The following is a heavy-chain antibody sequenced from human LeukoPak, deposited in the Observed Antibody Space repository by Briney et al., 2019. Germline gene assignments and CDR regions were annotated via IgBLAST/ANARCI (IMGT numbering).Heavy chain of an antibody. CDR2: IWYDGSNK. D-gene: IGHD2-15*01. CDR1: GFIFSTYG. V-gene: IGHV3-33*01. J-gene: IGHJ2*01. Sequence: PGGSLRLSCAASGFIFSTYGMHWVRQAPGKGLEWVAVIWYDGSNKYYADSVKGRFTISRDNSRNTLYLQMNSLRAEDTAVYYCARNSPGYCSGGSCSSYWYFDLWGRGPLVTVSS. CDR3: ARNSPGYCSGGSCSSYWYFDL.